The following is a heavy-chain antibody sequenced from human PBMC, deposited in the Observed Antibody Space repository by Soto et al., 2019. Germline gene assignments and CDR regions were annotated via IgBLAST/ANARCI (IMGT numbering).Heavy chain of an antibody. CDR1: GYSLTSYW. J-gene: IGHJ3*02. D-gene: IGHD3-9*01. CDR2: IDPSDSYT. V-gene: IGHV5-10-1*01. Sequence: PRESLKISCKGSGYSLTSYWISWVRQMPGKGLEWMGRIDPSDSYTNYSPSFQGHVTISADKSISTAYLQWSSLKASDTAMYYCARHADYDILTGYRYDAFDIWGQGTMVTVSS. CDR3: ARHADYDILTGYRYDAFDI.